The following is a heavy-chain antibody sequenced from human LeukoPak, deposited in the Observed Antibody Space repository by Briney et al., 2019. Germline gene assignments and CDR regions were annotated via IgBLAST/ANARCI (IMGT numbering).Heavy chain of an antibody. CDR3: ARGGGDTAMEQYYYYGMDV. CDR1: GGSISSSSYY. D-gene: IGHD5-18*01. V-gene: IGHV4-39*07. Sequence: PSETLSLTCTVSGGSISSSSYYWSWIRQPPGKGLEWIGEINHSGSTNYNPSLKSRVTISVDTSKNQFSLKLSSVTAADTAVYYCARGGGDTAMEQYYYYGMDVWGQGTTVTVSS. J-gene: IGHJ6*02. CDR2: INHSGST.